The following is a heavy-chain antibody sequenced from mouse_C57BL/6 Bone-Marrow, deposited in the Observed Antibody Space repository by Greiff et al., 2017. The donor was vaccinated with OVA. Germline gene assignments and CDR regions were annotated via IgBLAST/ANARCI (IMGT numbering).Heavy chain of an antibody. CDR1: GFTFSSYA. CDR3: AGVTTDY. V-gene: IGHV5-4*03. CDR2: ISDGGSYT. Sequence: EVKLVESGGGLVKPGGSLKLSCAASGFTFSSYAMSWVRQTPEKRLEWVATISDGGSYTYYPDNVKGRFTISRDNAKNNLYLQMSHLKSEDTAMYYCAGVTTDYWGQGTTLTVSS. J-gene: IGHJ2*01. D-gene: IGHD2-3*01.